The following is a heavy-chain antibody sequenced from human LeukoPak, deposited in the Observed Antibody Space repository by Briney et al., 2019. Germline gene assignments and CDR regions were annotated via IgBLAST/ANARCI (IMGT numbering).Heavy chain of an antibody. V-gene: IGHV3-33*01. CDR2: ICYDGSNK. Sequence: PGRSLRLSCAASGFTFSSYGMHWVRQAPGKGLEWVAVICYDGSNKYYADSVKGRFTISRDNSKNTLYLQMNSLRAEDTAVYYCARDRGFIVVVPAAFDYWGQGTLVTVSS. J-gene: IGHJ4*02. D-gene: IGHD2-2*01. CDR3: ARDRGFIVVVPAAFDY. CDR1: GFTFSSYG.